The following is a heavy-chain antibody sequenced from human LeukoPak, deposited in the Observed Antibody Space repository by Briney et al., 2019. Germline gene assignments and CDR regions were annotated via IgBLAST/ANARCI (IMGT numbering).Heavy chain of an antibody. CDR2: ISAYNGNT. V-gene: IGHV1-18*01. J-gene: IGHJ6*03. CDR3: ARGGPLRYFDPQESYYMDV. CDR1: GYTFTSYG. Sequence: PAGSVKVSCKASGYTFTSYGISWVRQAPGQGLEWMGWISAYNGNTNYAQKLQGRVTMTTDTSTSTAYMELRSLRSDDTAVYYCARGGPLRYFDPQESYYMDVWGKGTTVTISS. D-gene: IGHD3-9*01.